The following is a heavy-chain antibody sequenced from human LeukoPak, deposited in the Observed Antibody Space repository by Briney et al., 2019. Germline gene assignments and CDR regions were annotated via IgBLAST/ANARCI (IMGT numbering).Heavy chain of an antibody. D-gene: IGHD2-15*01. Sequence: SETLSLTCTVSGGSISSYYWSWIRQPPGKGLEWIGYIYYSGSTNYNPSLKSRVTISVDTSKNQFSLKLSSVTAADTAVYYCARTVGYCSGGSCFPRHSFYMDVWGKGTTVTISS. CDR3: ARTVGYCSGGSCFPRHSFYMDV. CDR2: IYYSGST. J-gene: IGHJ6*03. V-gene: IGHV4-59*08. CDR1: GGSISSYY.